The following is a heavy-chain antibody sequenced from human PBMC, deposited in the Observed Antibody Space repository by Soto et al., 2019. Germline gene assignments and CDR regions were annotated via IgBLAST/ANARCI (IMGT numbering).Heavy chain of an antibody. CDR2: ISDDGSKT. CDR1: GVTFRGYA. J-gene: IGHJ3*02. Sequence: PGGSLRLSCAGSGVTFRGYAVHWVRQTPGKGLEWVTVISDDGSKTYYADSVKGRFSVSRDDSTNMVFLQMSSLRSEDTAVYHCAKDRLRAGGLVPIALDAFDTWGQGTMVTVSS. V-gene: IGHV3-30*14. CDR3: AKDRLRAGGLVPIALDAFDT. D-gene: IGHD6-19*01.